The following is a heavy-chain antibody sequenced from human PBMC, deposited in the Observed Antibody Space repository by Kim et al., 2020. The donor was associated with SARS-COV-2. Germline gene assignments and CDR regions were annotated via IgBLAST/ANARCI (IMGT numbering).Heavy chain of an antibody. CDR1: GFSLSTSGMC. J-gene: IGHJ6*02. V-gene: IGHV2-70*11. Sequence: SGPTLVNPTQTLTLTCTFSGFSLSTSGMCVSWIRQPPGKALEWLARIDWDDDKYYSTSLKTRLTISKDTSKNQVVLTMTNMDPVDTATYYCARIIIAAAGTIAPVWNGMDVWGQGTTVTVSS. D-gene: IGHD6-13*01. CDR2: IDWDDDK. CDR3: ARIIIAAAGTIAPVWNGMDV.